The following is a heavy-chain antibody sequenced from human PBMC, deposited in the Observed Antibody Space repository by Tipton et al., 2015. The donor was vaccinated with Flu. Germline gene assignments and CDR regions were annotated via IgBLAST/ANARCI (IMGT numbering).Heavy chain of an antibody. CDR3: ARDPKYKQWLVRFDY. V-gene: IGHV1-18*01. Sequence: QVQLVQSGAEVKKPGASVKVSCKASGYTFTSYGISLVRQAPGQGLEWMGWISAYNGNTNYAQKLQGRVTMTTDTSTSTAYMELRSLRSDDTAVYYCARDPKYKQWLVRFDYWGQGTLVTVSS. D-gene: IGHD6-19*01. J-gene: IGHJ4*02. CDR1: GYTFTSYG. CDR2: ISAYNGNT.